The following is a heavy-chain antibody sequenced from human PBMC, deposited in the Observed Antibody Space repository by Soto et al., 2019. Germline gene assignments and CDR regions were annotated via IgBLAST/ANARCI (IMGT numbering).Heavy chain of an antibody. CDR3: AKPPQILYSSGWYGY. CDR1: GLTFSSYA. Sequence: PGGSLRLSCAASGLTFSSYAMSWVRQAPGKGLEWVSAISGSGGSTYYADSVKGRFTISRDNSKNTLYLQMNSLRAEDTAVYYCAKPPQILYSSGWYGYWGQGTLVTVSS. CDR2: ISGSGGST. D-gene: IGHD6-19*01. V-gene: IGHV3-23*01. J-gene: IGHJ4*02.